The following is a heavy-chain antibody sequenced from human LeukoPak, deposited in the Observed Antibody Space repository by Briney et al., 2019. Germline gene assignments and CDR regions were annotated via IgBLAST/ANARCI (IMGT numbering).Heavy chain of an antibody. CDR2: IGSTGGST. V-gene: IGHV3-23*01. CDR3: ASDFTAYTTGGAFDY. Sequence: PGGSLRLSCAASGFTFSNGWMSWVRQAPGKGLEWVSAIGSTGGSTYYADSVRGRFSISRDNSKNTLYLQMNSLRAEDTAVYYCASDFTAYTTGGAFDYWGQGTLVTVSS. CDR1: GFTFSNGW. J-gene: IGHJ4*02. D-gene: IGHD2/OR15-2a*01.